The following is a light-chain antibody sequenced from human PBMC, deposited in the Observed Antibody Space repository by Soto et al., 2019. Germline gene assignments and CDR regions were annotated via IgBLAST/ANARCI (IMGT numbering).Light chain of an antibody. CDR1: SSDVGGYNY. V-gene: IGLV2-14*01. J-gene: IGLJ2*01. Sequence: QSALTQPASVSGSPGQSITISCTGTSSDVGGYNYVSWYQQHPGXXXXXXXXXXXXXXXGXXXXXXGSKSGXTASXTISGXXXXXXXXXYCSSYPSSSTVVFGGGTKLTVL. CDR3: SSYPSSSTVV. CDR2: XXX.